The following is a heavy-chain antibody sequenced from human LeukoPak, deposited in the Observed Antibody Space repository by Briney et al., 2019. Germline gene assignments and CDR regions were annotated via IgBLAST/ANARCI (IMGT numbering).Heavy chain of an antibody. J-gene: IGHJ3*02. Sequence: GESLQISFKGSGYRFTNYWIGWVRQMPGKGLEWMGIIYLRDSNTRYSPSFQGQVTFSADKSISTAYLQWRSLKASDTAMYFCARRDYYDSRAFDIWGQGTMVTVSS. V-gene: IGHV5-51*01. D-gene: IGHD3-22*01. CDR1: GYRFTNYW. CDR3: ARRDYYDSRAFDI. CDR2: IYLRDSNT.